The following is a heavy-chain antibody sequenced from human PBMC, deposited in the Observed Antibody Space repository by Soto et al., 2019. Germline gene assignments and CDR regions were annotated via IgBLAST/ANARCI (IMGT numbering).Heavy chain of an antibody. CDR2: TSAYNGNT. D-gene: IGHD3-22*01. J-gene: IGHJ4*02. CDR3: ARDYYNRAKFDY. V-gene: IGHV1-18*01. Sequence: GASVKVSCKTSGYTFTNYGISCVRQAPGRGLEWLGWTSAYNGNTNYAQKFQDRVTMTTDTSTSTVYMELRSLRSDDTAVYYCARDYYNRAKFDYWGQGALVTVSS. CDR1: GYTFTNYG.